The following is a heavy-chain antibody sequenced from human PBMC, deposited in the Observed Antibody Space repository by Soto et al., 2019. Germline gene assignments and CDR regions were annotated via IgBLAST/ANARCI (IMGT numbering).Heavy chain of an antibody. Sequence: EMQLVESGGGLVKPGGSLRLSCAASGFTFSTYDLYWVRQAPGKGLEWVSSISSSSSYIYYAESVKGRFSISRDNAMKSLYLYMNSLRAEDTAVYYCARGSWGRSSLIDSWGQGTLVTVSS. CDR2: ISSSSSYI. V-gene: IGHV3-21*01. J-gene: IGHJ4*02. CDR3: ARGSWGRSSLIDS. CDR1: GFTFSTYD. D-gene: IGHD3-16*01.